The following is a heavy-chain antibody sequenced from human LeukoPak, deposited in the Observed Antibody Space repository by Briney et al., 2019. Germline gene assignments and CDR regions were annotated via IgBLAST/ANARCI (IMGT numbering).Heavy chain of an antibody. J-gene: IGHJ3*02. CDR1: GFIGGDGY. CDR3: ARDPPAYCGGDCYTAPDAFDI. V-gene: IGHV3-66*01. Sequence: GGSLRLSCAVSGFIGGDGYINWVRQAPGKGLGWLSVIYRGGTTYYADSVKGRFIISRDSFQSTWHLRLNSLRAEDTAVYYCARDPPAYCGGDCYTAPDAFDIWGQGTMVTVSS. CDR2: IYRGGTT. D-gene: IGHD2-21*01.